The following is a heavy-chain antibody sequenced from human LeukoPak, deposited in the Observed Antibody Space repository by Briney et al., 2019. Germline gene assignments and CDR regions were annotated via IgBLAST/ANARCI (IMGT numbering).Heavy chain of an antibody. CDR2: IYYSGST. J-gene: IGHJ5*02. CDR3: ARNGRYQLLLDDNWFDP. D-gene: IGHD2-2*01. V-gene: IGHV4-28*01. Sequence: SETLSLTCAVSGYSISSSNWWGWIRQPPGKGLEWIGYIYYSGSTYYNPSLKSRVTMSVDTSKNQFSLKLSSVTAVDTAVYYCARNGRYQLLLDDNWFDPWGQGTLVTVSS. CDR1: GYSISSSNW.